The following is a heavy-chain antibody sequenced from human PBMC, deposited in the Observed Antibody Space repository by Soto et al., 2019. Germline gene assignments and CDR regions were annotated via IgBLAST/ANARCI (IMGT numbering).Heavy chain of an antibody. V-gene: IGHV4-59*01. D-gene: IGHD6-13*01. J-gene: IGHJ4*02. CDR1: GGSISSYY. CDR3: ARTVYSSSWYYFDY. CDR2: IYYSGST. Sequence: SETLSLTCTVSGGSISSYYWSWIRQPPGKGLEWIGYIYYSGSTNYNPSLKSRVTISVDTSKNQFSLKLSSVTAADTAVYYCARTVYSSSWYYFDYWGQGTLVTVS.